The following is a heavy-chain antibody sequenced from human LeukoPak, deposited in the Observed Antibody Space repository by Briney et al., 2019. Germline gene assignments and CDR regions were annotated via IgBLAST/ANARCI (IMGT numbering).Heavy chain of an antibody. V-gene: IGHV3-53*01. Sequence: PGGSLRLSCAASGFTVSSNYMSWVRQAPGKGLEWVSVIYSGVSTYYADSVKGRFTISRDNSKNTLYLQMNSLRAEDTAVYYCAMGVRGRVTKQDYWGQGTLVTVSS. D-gene: IGHD4-11*01. CDR2: IYSGVST. CDR1: GFTVSSNY. CDR3: AMGVRGRVTKQDY. J-gene: IGHJ4*02.